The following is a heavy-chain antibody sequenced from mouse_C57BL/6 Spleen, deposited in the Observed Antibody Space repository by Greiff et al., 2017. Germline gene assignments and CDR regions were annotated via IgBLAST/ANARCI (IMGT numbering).Heavy chain of an antibody. D-gene: IGHD2-4*01. V-gene: IGHV1-69*01. J-gene: IGHJ4*01. Sequence: VKLQQPGAELVMPGASVKLSCKASGYTFTSYWMHWVKQRPGQGLEWIGEIDPSDSYTNYNQKFKGKSTLTVDKSSSTAYMQLSSLTSEDSAVYYCARWRDYDVRGYYAMDYWGQGTSVTVSS. CDR2: IDPSDSYT. CDR1: GYTFTSYW. CDR3: ARWRDYDVRGYYAMDY.